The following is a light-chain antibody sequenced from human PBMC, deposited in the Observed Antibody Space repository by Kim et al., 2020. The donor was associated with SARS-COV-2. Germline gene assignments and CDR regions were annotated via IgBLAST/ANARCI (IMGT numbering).Light chain of an antibody. CDR3: MQRIEFPLT. V-gene: IGKV2-40*01. Sequence: EIVMTQTPLSLPVTPGEPASISCRSSQSLLNSDDGDTYLDWYLQKPGQSPQPLIYTLSYRAPGVPDRFSGSGSGTNFTLKISRVEAEDVGVYYCMQRIEFPLTFGGGTKVDIK. J-gene: IGKJ4*01. CDR2: TLS. CDR1: QSLLNSDDGDTY.